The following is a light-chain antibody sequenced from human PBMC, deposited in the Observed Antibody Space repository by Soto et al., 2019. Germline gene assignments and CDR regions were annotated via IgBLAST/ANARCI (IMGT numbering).Light chain of an antibody. J-gene: IGKJ4*01. V-gene: IGKV3-15*01. Sequence: SKDTLAVSQGERAALSCRASQSVSSNLAWYQQKPGQSPRLLIAGASTRVTGIPARFTGSGSGTEFTLTISSLQAEDFAVYYSQQYNIRPPPFGGGSMVDIK. CDR3: QQYNIRPPP. CDR2: GAS. CDR1: QSVSSN.